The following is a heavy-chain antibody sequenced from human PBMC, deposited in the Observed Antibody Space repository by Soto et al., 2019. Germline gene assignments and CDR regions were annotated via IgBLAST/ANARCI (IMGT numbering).Heavy chain of an antibody. CDR2: ISAYNGNT. V-gene: IGHV1-18*01. Sequence: ASVKVSCKASGYTFTSYGISWVRQAPGQGLEWMGWISAYNGNTNYAQKLQGRVTMTTDTSTSTAYMELRSLRSDDTAVYYCARVRTVLRYFDWFLPDADYCDYWG. J-gene: IGHJ4*01. CDR3: ARVRTVLRYFDWFLPDADYCDY. D-gene: IGHD3-9*01. CDR1: GYTFTSYG.